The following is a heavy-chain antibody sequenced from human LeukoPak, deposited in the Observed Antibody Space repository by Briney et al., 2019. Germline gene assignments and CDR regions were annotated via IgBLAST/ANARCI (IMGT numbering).Heavy chain of an antibody. D-gene: IGHD6-19*01. J-gene: IGHJ4*02. CDR1: GFTFSTYW. Sequence: GGSLRLSCAPSGFTFSTYWMSWVRQAPGKGLEWVANIEEDGSDKYYVDSVKGRFTISRDNGKNSLYLQMNSLRVEDTAVYYCVEGGWLDYWGQGTLVTVSS. CDR3: VEGGWLDY. V-gene: IGHV3-7*01. CDR2: IEEDGSDK.